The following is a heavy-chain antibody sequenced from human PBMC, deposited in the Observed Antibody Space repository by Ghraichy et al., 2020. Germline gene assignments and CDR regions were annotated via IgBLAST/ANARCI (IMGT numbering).Heavy chain of an antibody. CDR1: GFTFSSYA. V-gene: IGHV3-23*01. Sequence: GGSLRLSCAASGFTFSSYAMSWVRQAPGKGLEWVSAISGSGGSTYYADSVKGRFTISRDNSKNTLYLQMNSLRAEDTAVYYCAKDRDFSYYYYGMDVWGQGTTVTVSS. J-gene: IGHJ6*02. CDR3: AKDRDFSYYYYGMDV. CDR2: ISGSGGST. D-gene: IGHD3-3*01.